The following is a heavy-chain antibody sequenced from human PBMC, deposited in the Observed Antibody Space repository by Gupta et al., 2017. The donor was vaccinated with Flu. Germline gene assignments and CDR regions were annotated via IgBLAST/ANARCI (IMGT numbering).Heavy chain of an antibody. V-gene: IGHV1-2*02. CDR1: GSPFTGYY. CDR3: ARAADDIPLNS. CDR2: INPYNGGT. D-gene: IGHD2-21*01. J-gene: IGHJ4*02. Sequence: QVHLLQPGAEVRKSGASVKVSCKASGSPFTGYYMHWVRQAPGQGLEWMGWINPYNGGTNYAQKFQGRVTLTRDTSISTAYMELSTLRSDDTAVYYCARAADDIPLNSWGQGTLVTVSS.